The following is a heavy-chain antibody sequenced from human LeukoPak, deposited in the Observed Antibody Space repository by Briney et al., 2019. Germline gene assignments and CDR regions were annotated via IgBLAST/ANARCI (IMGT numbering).Heavy chain of an antibody. Sequence: GGSLRLSCAASGFTLDDYGMSWVRQVPGKGLEWVSGVNWNGGSTGNADSVKGRFTISRDNAKNSLYLQMNSLRAEDTAVYYCAKATTVSPGGRGPLDYWGQGTLVTVSS. CDR2: VNWNGGST. D-gene: IGHD2-8*02. CDR1: GFTLDDYG. J-gene: IGHJ4*02. V-gene: IGHV3-20*04. CDR3: AKATTVSPGGRGPLDY.